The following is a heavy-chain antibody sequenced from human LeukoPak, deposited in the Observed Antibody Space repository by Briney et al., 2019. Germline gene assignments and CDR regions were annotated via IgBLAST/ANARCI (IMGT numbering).Heavy chain of an antibody. D-gene: IGHD2-2*01. J-gene: IGHJ4*02. Sequence: ASVTVSCTASGYTFTSYDINWVRQATGQGLEWMGWMNPNSGNTGYAQKFQGRVTMTRNTSISTAYMELSSLGSEDTAVYYCASTPTYCSSTSCHPLDYWGQGTLVTVSS. CDR1: GYTFTSYD. CDR2: MNPNSGNT. CDR3: ASTPTYCSSTSCHPLDY. V-gene: IGHV1-8*01.